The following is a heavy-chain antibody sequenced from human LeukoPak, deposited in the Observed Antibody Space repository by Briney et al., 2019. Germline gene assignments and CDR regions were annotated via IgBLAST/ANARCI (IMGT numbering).Heavy chain of an antibody. CDR1: GFTFTGYY. Sequence: ASVKVSCKASGFTFTGYYIHWVRQAPGQGLEWMGWINPNNGGTHSAQKFQGRVAMTSDSSISTAYMDLNSLTSDDTAVYYCARGPGRFGWQDLLNYFDVWGQGTLVTVSS. V-gene: IGHV1-2*02. J-gene: IGHJ4*02. CDR2: INPNNGGT. D-gene: IGHD1-1*01. CDR3: ARGPGRFGWQDLLNYFDV.